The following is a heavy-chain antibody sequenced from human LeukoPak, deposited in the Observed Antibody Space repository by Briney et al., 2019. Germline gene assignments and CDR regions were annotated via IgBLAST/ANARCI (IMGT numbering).Heavy chain of an antibody. CDR1: GFTFTDFG. CDR2: IRSAERSK. V-gene: IGHV3-30*02. D-gene: IGHD4-17*01. Sequence: GGSLRLSCAASGFTFTDFGMHWVRQAPRNGRDWVSHIRSAERSKFYAETVKGRFPISRDNSKNTLYLQVNSLRAEDTAVYYCAKDRDDYGDDCWGQGILVTVST. J-gene: IGHJ4*02. CDR3: AKDRDDYGDDC.